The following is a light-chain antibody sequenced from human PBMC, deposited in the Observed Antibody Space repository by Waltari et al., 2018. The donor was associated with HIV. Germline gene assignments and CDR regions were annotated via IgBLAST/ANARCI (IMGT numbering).Light chain of an antibody. V-gene: IGKV3-20*01. CDR2: GAY. CDR3: QQYGSSPLFT. Sequence: DIVLTQSPGTLSLSTGEIATLPSRASQSVGSNYLAWYQQQPGQAPRLLIHGAYSTATGIPDRFSGSGSGTDFTFTISRLEPEDFAVYYCQQYGSSPLFTFGPGTKVDIK. J-gene: IGKJ3*01. CDR1: QSVGSNY.